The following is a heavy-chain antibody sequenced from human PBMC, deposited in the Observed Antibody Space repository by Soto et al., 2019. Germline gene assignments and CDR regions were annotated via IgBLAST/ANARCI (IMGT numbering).Heavy chain of an antibody. Sequence: GASVKVSCKASGYTFTSYDINWVRQATGQGLEWMGWMNPNSGNTGYAQKFQGRVTMTRNTSISTAYMELSSLRSEDTAVYYCAKPLYSSSWYYYGMDVWGQGTTVTVS. CDR2: MNPNSGNT. CDR1: GYTFTSYD. D-gene: IGHD6-13*01. V-gene: IGHV1-8*01. CDR3: AKPLYSSSWYYYGMDV. J-gene: IGHJ6*02.